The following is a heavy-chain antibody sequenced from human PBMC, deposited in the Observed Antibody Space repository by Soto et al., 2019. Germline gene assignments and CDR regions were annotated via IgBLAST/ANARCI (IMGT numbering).Heavy chain of an antibody. CDR2: IWYDRSNK. CDR1: GFTFSSYG. D-gene: IGHD6-13*01. V-gene: IGHV3-33*01. CDR3: ARDQGGGAAAGSLLDGGMDV. J-gene: IGHJ6*02. Sequence: EESLRLSCAASGFTFSSYGMRWVRQAPGKGLEWVAVIWYDRSNKYYADSVKGRFTISRDNSKNTLYLQMNSLRAEDTAVYYCARDQGGGAAAGSLLDGGMDVWGQGTTVTVSS.